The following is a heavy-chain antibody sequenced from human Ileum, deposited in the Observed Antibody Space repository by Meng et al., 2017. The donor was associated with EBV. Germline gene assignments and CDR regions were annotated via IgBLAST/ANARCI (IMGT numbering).Heavy chain of an antibody. V-gene: IGHV3-23*04. CDR1: GFTLSSKT. J-gene: IGHJ4*02. CDR3: AKKESSGYQPYDY. Sequence: VQVVEAGGGLVQPGGSLRLSCAASGFTLSSKTMCWVRQAPGKGLEWVSTLSGSSGGTYYADSVKGRFTISRDNSKNTLYLQMNSLKAEDTAVYYCAKKESSGYQPYDYWGQGTLVTVSS. D-gene: IGHD2-2*01. CDR2: LSGSSGGT.